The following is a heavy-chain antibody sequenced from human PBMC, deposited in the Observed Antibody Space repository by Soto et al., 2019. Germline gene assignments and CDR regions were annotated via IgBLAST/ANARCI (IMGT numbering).Heavy chain of an antibody. CDR3: AIDPRGSTSAARLGGFDY. CDR1: GFTFSSYG. D-gene: IGHD2-2*01. V-gene: IGHV3-33*01. J-gene: IGHJ4*02. Sequence: QVQLVESGGGVVQPGRSLRLSCAASGFTFSSYGMHWVRQAPGKGLEWVAVICYDGSSKYYADSVKGRFTISIDNSKNKLYLQMNSLSAEDKAGYYCAIDPRGSTSAARLGGFDYWGPGTLVTVSS. CDR2: ICYDGSSK.